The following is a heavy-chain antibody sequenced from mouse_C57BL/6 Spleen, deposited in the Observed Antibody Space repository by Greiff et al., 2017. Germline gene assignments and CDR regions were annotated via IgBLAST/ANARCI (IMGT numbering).Heavy chain of an antibody. V-gene: IGHV1-15*01. Sequence: QVQLQQSGAELVRPGASVTLSCKASGYTFTDYEMHWVKQRPVHGLEWIGAIDPETGGTAYNQKFKGKAILTADKSSSTACMELRSLTSEDSAVYYCTRRTARGNWYFDVWGTGTTVAVCS. J-gene: IGHJ1*03. CDR2: IDPETGGT. D-gene: IGHD6-1*01. CDR3: TRRTARGNWYFDV. CDR1: GYTFTDYE.